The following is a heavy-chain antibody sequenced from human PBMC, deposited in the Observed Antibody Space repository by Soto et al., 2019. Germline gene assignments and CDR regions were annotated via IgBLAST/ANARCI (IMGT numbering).Heavy chain of an antibody. CDR1: GHQMTGSY. V-gene: IGHV1-2*02. CDR2: INPNSGGT. CDR3: ARGRIDY. J-gene: IGHJ4*02. Sequence: AVSEKVFCKAPGHQMTGSYMHWVRQAPGQGLEWMGWINPNSGGTNYAQKFQGRVTRTRYTSISTAYMELSRLRSDDPAVYYCARGRIDYWCQGTL.